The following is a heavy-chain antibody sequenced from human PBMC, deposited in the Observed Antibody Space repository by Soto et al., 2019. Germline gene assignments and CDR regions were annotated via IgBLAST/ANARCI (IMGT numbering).Heavy chain of an antibody. V-gene: IGHV4-30-4*01. J-gene: IGHJ4*02. CDR3: AIVGGNGIDY. D-gene: IGHD1-26*01. Sequence: SETLSLTCTVSGGSISIGDYYWRWIRQPPGKGLEWIGYIYYSGSTYYNPSLKSRVTISVDTSKDQFSLKLSSVTAADTAVYYCAIVGGNGIDYWGQGTLVTVS. CDR1: GGSISIGDYY. CDR2: IYYSGST.